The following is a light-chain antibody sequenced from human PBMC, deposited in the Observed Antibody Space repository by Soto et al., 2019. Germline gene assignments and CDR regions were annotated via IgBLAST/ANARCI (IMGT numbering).Light chain of an antibody. CDR2: DSS. J-gene: IGKJ2*01. CDR3: QQRSNWYT. CDR1: QSVSSY. V-gene: IGKV3-11*01. Sequence: EIVLTQSPATLSLSPGERATLSCRASQSVSSYLAWYQQKPGQAPRLLIYDSSNRATGITARFRGSGSGTDFTLTISSLEPEDFAVYYCQQRSNWYTFGQGTKLEIK.